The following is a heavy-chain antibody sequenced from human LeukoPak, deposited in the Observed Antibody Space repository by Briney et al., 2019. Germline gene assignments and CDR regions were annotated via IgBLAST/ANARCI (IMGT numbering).Heavy chain of an antibody. V-gene: IGHV4-38-2*01. J-gene: IGHJ4*02. CDR2: FYHSGST. CDR1: GSSVRSDYY. CDR3: ARHPPYSSGWSPGY. D-gene: IGHD6-19*01. Sequence: SETLSLTCAVSGSSVRSDYYWGWIRQPPGKGLEWIGSFYHSGSTHYSPSLKSRVTISVDTSKNQFSLNLRSVIATDTAVYYCARHPPYSSGWSPGYWGQGTPVIVSS.